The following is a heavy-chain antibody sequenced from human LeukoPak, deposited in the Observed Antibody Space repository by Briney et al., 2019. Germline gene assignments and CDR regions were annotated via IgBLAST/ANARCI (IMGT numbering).Heavy chain of an antibody. J-gene: IGHJ4*02. Sequence: SETLSLTCTVSGGSISSYNWSWIRQPPGKGLEWIGYIYYSGSTNYNPSLKSRVTISVDTSKNQFSLKLSSVTAADTAVYYCARHDYNTGSGSYILDYWGQGTLVTVSS. CDR1: GGSISSYN. D-gene: IGHD3-10*01. CDR3: ARHDYNTGSGSYILDY. CDR2: IYYSGST. V-gene: IGHV4-59*08.